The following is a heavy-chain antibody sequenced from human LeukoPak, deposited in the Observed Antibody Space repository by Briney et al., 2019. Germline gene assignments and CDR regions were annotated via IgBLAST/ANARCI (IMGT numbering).Heavy chain of an antibody. V-gene: IGHV1-69*13. Sequence: SVKVSCKASGGTFSSYAISWVRQAPGQGLEWMGGIIPIFGTANYAQKFQGRVTITADESTSTAYMELSSLRSEDTAVYYCASRRGNSGSPHFDYWGQGTLVTVSS. CDR3: ASRRGNSGSPHFDY. CDR1: GGTFSSYA. J-gene: IGHJ4*02. D-gene: IGHD3-10*01. CDR2: IIPIFGTA.